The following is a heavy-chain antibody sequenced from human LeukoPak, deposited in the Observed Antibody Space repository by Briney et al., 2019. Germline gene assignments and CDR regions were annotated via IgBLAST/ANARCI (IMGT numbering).Heavy chain of an antibody. Sequence: PGGSLRLSCAASGFTFSSYWTSWVRQAPGKGLEWVANIKQDGNEKYYADSVKGRFTISRDNARNSVYLQMNSLRVEDTAVYYCARDPVEWELLLDYWGQGTLVTVSS. CDR2: IKQDGNEK. CDR1: GFTFSSYW. D-gene: IGHD1-26*01. CDR3: ARDPVEWELLLDY. V-gene: IGHV3-7*01. J-gene: IGHJ4*02.